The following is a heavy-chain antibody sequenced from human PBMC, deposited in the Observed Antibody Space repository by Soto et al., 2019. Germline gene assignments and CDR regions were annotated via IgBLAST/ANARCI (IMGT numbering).Heavy chain of an antibody. Sequence: QVQLVESGGGVVQPGRSLRLSCAASGFTFSSYGMHWVRQAPGKGLEWVAVMSYDGINKYYADSVKGRFTISRDNSKNTLYLQMNSLRAEDTAVYYCAKSVYNWNDGFFDYWGQGTLVTVSS. CDR2: MSYDGINK. V-gene: IGHV3-30*18. CDR3: AKSVYNWNDGFFDY. D-gene: IGHD1-1*01. CDR1: GFTFSSYG. J-gene: IGHJ4*02.